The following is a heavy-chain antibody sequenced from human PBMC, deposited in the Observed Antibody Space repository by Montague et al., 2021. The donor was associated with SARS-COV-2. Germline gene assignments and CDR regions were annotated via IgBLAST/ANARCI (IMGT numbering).Heavy chain of an antibody. CDR3: AGASGYPIRGMDV. CDR1: EFSFRSDW. CDR2: IYSDGSRV. V-gene: IGHV3-74*01. Sequence: SLSLSCAASEFSFRSDWINWVRQGPGKGLVWVSRIYSDGSRVDYADSVKGRFTISRGKARNTVFLQMNSLRVEDAAVYYCAGASGYPIRGMDVWGQGTTVTVSS. D-gene: IGHD5-12*01. J-gene: IGHJ6*02.